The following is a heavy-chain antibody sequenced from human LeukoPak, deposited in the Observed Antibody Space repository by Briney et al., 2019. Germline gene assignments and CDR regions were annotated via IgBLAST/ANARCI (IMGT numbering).Heavy chain of an antibody. CDR1: GGTFSSYA. Sequence: ASVKVSCKASGGTFSSYAISWVRRAPGQGLEWMGGIIPIFGTANYAQKFQGRVTITADKSTSTAYMELSSLRSEDTAVYYCARAREMATISLFDYWGQGTLVTVSS. D-gene: IGHD5-24*01. CDR2: IIPIFGTA. J-gene: IGHJ4*02. CDR3: ARAREMATISLFDY. V-gene: IGHV1-69*06.